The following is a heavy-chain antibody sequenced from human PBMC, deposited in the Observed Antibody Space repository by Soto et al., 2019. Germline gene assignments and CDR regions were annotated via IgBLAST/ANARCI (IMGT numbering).Heavy chain of an antibody. CDR2: IYSGGST. V-gene: IGHV3-66*01. J-gene: IGHJ4*02. CDR3: ARGEIWFGELRDY. D-gene: IGHD3-10*01. Sequence: EVQLVESGGGLVQPGGSLRLSCAASGFTVSSNYMSWVRQAPGKGLEWVSVIYSGGSTYYADSVKGRFTISRDNSKNTLYRQMNSLRAEDTAVYYCARGEIWFGELRDYWGQGTLVTVSS. CDR1: GFTVSSNY.